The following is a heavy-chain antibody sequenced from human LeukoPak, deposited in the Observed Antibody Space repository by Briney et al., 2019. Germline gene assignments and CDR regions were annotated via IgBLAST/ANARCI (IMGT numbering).Heavy chain of an antibody. D-gene: IGHD5-18*01. CDR2: ISYDGSNK. J-gene: IGHJ4*02. CDR3: AKDRLRYSYGHFDY. Sequence: GGSLRLSCAASGFTFSSYGMHWVRQAPGKGLEWVAVISYDGSNKYYADSVKGRFTISRDNSKNTLYLQMNSLRAEDTAVYYCAKDRLRYSYGHFDYWGQGTLVTVSS. CDR1: GFTFSSYG. V-gene: IGHV3-30*18.